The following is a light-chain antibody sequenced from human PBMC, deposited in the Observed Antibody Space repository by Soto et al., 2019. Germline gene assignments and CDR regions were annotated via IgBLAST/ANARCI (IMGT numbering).Light chain of an antibody. CDR2: DVS. V-gene: IGLV2-14*03. CDR1: TSDVGGFDY. J-gene: IGLJ1*01. CDR3: SSYTDRQSYL. Sequence: QSALTQPASVSGSPGQSITLSCTGTTSDVGGFDYVSWYQQHPGKAPKLMIFDVSNRPSGVSDRFSGSKSGNTASLTISGLQPEDEADYYCSSYTDRQSYLFGTGTKVTVL.